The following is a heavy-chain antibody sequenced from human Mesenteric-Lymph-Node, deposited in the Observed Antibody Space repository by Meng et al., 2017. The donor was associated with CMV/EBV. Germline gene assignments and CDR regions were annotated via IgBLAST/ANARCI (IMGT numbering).Heavy chain of an antibody. CDR1: SFVGYY. V-gene: IGHV4-34*01. CDR3: ARRRLRVRLGELSPWYFDL. J-gene: IGHJ2*01. D-gene: IGHD3-16*02. Sequence: SFVGYYWSCIRQPTGKGLEWIGEMSHSGGTNYRPSLKCGVTMSVGTSKNQFSLKLSSVTAADTAVYYCARRRLRVRLGELSPWYFDLWGRGTLVTVSS. CDR2: MSHSGGT.